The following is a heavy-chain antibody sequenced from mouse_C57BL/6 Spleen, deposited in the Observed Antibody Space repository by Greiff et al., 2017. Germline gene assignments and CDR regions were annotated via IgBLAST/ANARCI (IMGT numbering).Heavy chain of an antibody. CDR2: IWRGGST. CDR3: ASPDGYYGDYAMDY. J-gene: IGHJ4*01. CDR1: GFSLTSYG. D-gene: IGHD2-3*01. Sequence: VNVVESGPGLVQPSQSLSITCTVSGFSLTSYGVHWVRQSPGKGLEWLGVIWRGGSTDYNAAFMSRLSITKDNSKSQVFFKMNSLQADDTAIYYCASPDGYYGDYAMDYWGQGTSVTVSS. V-gene: IGHV2-5*01.